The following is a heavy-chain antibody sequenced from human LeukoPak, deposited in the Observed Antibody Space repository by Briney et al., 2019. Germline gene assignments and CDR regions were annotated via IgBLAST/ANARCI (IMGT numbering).Heavy chain of an antibody. D-gene: IGHD3-22*01. J-gene: IGHJ4*02. CDR1: GGSYSGYY. CDR2: INHSGST. V-gene: IGHV4-34*01. Sequence: SETLSLTCAVYGGSYSGYYWSWIRQPPGKGLEWIGEINHSGSTNYNPSLKSRVTISVDTSKNQFSLKLSSVTAADTAVYYCARRRRAYYDSSGYYGGNFDYWGQGTLVTVSS. CDR3: ARRRRAYYDSSGYYGGNFDY.